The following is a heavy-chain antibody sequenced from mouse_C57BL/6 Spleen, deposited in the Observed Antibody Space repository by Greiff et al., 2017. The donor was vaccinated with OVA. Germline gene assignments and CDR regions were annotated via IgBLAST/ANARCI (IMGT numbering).Heavy chain of an antibody. Sequence: QVQLQQPGAELVRPGSSAKLSCKASGYTFTSYWMHWVKQRPIQGLEWIGNIDPSDSETNYNQKFKDKATLTVDKSSSSAYMQLSSLTSEDSAVYYCARLSIYYGSPYAMDYWGQGTSVTVSS. CDR1: GYTFTSYW. V-gene: IGHV1-52*01. D-gene: IGHD1-1*01. CDR3: ARLSIYYGSPYAMDY. J-gene: IGHJ4*01. CDR2: IDPSDSET.